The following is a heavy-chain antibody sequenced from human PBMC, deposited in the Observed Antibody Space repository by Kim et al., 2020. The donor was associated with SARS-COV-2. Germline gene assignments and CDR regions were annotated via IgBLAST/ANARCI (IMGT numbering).Heavy chain of an antibody. J-gene: IGHJ6*02. CDR3: ASLYSSSGYYYYGMDV. Sequence: SVKVSCKASGGTFSSYAISWVRQAPGQGLEWMGRIIPILGIANYAQKFQGRVTITADKSTSTAYMELSSLRSEDTAVYYCASLYSSSGYYYYGMDVWGQGTTVTVSS. V-gene: IGHV1-69*04. CDR2: IIPILGIA. D-gene: IGHD6-13*01. CDR1: GGTFSSYA.